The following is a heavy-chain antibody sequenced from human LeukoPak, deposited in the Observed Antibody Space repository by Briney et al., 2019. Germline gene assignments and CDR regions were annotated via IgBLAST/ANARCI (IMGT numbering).Heavy chain of an antibody. Sequence: GGSLRLSCAASGFTFSSYAMSWVRQAPGKGLEWVSAISGSGGSTYYADSVKGRFTISRDNSKNTLYLQMNSLRAEDTAVYYCAKDRHAVVVVIYFDYWGQGTLVTVSS. CDR2: ISGSGGST. CDR3: AKDRHAVVVVIYFDY. V-gene: IGHV3-23*01. J-gene: IGHJ4*02. D-gene: IGHD3-22*01. CDR1: GFTFSSYA.